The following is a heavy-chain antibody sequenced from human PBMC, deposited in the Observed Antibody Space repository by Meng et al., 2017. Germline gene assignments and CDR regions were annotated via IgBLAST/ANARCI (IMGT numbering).Heavy chain of an antibody. CDR1: GFNFSDYY. D-gene: IGHD1-26*01. CDR2: ISSNTGSTI. CDR3: AMRQEGGRYYSPWDY. V-gene: IGHV3-11*01. Sequence: QVQLVESGGGLVKPGGSLRLSCGAAGFNFSDYYTTWIRQAPGKGLEWVAYISSNTGSTIYYADSVKGRFTISRDNAKNSVYLQMNSLRAEDTAVYYCAMRQEGGRYYSPWDYWGQGTLVTVSS. J-gene: IGHJ4*02.